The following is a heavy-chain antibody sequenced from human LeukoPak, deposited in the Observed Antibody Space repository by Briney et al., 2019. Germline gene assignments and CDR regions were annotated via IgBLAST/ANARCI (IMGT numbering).Heavy chain of an antibody. CDR1: GYTFTGDQ. D-gene: IGHD2/OR15-2a*01. V-gene: IGHV1-2*02. CDR3: ARKSAGFLTA. CDR2: IKPSSGDT. Sequence: ASVKVSCKASGYTFTGDQIYWLRQAPGQGLEWVGWIKPSSGDTLYEQKFQGRVTMTRDKSISSAYMELSSLRSDDTAVYYCARKSAGFLTAWGQGTVVTVSS. J-gene: IGHJ5*02.